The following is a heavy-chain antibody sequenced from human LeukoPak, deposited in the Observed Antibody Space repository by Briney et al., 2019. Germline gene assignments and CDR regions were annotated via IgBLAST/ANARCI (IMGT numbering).Heavy chain of an antibody. CDR2: IKSKTDGGTT. D-gene: IGHD3-22*01. Sequence: GGSLRLSCAASGFTFSSYAMSWLRQAPGKGLEWVGRIKSKTDGGTTDYAATVKGRFTISRDDSKNTLYLQMNSLKTEDTAVYYCTTRSSSLYYDSSGYYSWGQGTLVTVSS. V-gene: IGHV3-15*01. CDR3: TTRSSSLYYDSSGYYS. J-gene: IGHJ4*02. CDR1: GFTFSSYA.